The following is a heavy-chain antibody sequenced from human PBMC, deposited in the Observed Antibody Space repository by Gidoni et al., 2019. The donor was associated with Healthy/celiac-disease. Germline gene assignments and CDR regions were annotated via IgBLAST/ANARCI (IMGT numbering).Heavy chain of an antibody. Sequence: EVQLVQPGAEVKKPGESLRISCKGSGYSFTSYWISWVRQMPGKGLEWMGRIDPSDSYTNYSPSFQGHVTISADKSISTAYLQWSSLKASDTAMYYCARVVVVTVDYNWFDPWGQGTLVTVSS. V-gene: IGHV5-10-1*01. D-gene: IGHD2-21*02. CDR2: IDPSDSYT. J-gene: IGHJ5*02. CDR3: ARVVVVTVDYNWFDP. CDR1: GYSFTSYW.